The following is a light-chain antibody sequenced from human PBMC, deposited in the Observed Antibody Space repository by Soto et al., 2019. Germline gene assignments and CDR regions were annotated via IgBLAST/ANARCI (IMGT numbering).Light chain of an antibody. CDR1: SSDVGGYDY. CDR3: QSYDNSLSVYV. CDR2: EVS. J-gene: IGLJ1*01. Sequence: QSALTQPASVSGSPRQSITISCTGTSSDVGGYDYVSWYQQHPGKAPKLMIYEVSNRPSGVSNRFSGSKSGNTASLTISGLQAEDEADYYCQSYDNSLSVYVFGTGTKLTVL. V-gene: IGLV2-14*01.